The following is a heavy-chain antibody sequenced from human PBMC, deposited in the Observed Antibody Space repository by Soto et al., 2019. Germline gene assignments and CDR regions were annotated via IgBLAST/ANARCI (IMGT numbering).Heavy chain of an antibody. J-gene: IGHJ4*02. CDR2: AHHSGRT. D-gene: IGHD1-26*01. CDR3: ARSEATGRDY. Sequence: QVQLQESGPGLVKPSGTLSLTCTVSGGSMTSSNWWNWVRQSPGKGLEWIGEAHHSGRTNYNPSLKSRVTISVDKSKNHCSLKVSSVPAADTAVYYCARSEATGRDYWGQGTLVTVSS. V-gene: IGHV4-4*02. CDR1: GGSMTSSNW.